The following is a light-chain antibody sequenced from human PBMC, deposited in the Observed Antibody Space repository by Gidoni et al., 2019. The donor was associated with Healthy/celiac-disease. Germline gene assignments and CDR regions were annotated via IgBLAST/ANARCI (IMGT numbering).Light chain of an antibody. Sequence: DLVMTQSPLSLHVTPGEPASISCRSSQGLLHSNGYNYLDWYLQKPGQSPQLLIYLGSNRASGVPDRFSGSGSGTDFTLKISRVEAEDVGVYYCMQALQTQWTFGQGTKVEIK. V-gene: IGKV2-28*01. CDR3: MQALQTQWT. CDR2: LGS. CDR1: QGLLHSNGYNY. J-gene: IGKJ1*01.